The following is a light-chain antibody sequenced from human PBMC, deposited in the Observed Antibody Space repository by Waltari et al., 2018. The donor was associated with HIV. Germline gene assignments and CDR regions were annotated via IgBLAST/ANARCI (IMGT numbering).Light chain of an antibody. J-gene: IGKJ4*01. CDR2: STS. CDR3: QQVYRSPLT. V-gene: IGKV1-9*01. CDR1: QGINHF. Sequence: DIQLTQSPSFLSASVGDRVTITCRASQGINHFLAWYQQKPGKAPKLLIYSTSSLYSGVPSRFSGSGSGTEFTLTISSLQPEDFATYYCQQVYRSPLTFGGGTKVEIK.